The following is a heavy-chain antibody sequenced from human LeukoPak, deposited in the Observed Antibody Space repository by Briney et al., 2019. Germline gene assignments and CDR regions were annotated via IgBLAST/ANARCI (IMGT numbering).Heavy chain of an antibody. CDR3: ARHRAHWDTYYFDY. Sequence: PSKTLSLTCTVSGGSISSSSYYWGWIRQPPGKGLEWIGSIYYSGSTYYNPSLKSRVTISVDTSKNQFSLKLSSVTAADTAVYYCARHRAHWDTYYFDYWGEGTLVTVSS. J-gene: IGHJ4*02. V-gene: IGHV4-39*01. D-gene: IGHD1/OR15-1a*01. CDR2: IYYSGST. CDR1: GGSISSSSYY.